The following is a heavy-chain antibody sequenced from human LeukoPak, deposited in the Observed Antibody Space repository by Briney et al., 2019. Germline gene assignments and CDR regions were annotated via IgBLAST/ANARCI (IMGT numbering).Heavy chain of an antibody. Sequence: GGSLRLSCAASGFTFDDYAMHWVRQAPGKGLEWVSVIYSGGSTYYADSVKGRFTISRDNSKNTLYLQMNSLRAEDTAVYYCARDRGYSGSYSGAFDIWGQGTMVTISS. V-gene: IGHV3-66*01. J-gene: IGHJ3*02. D-gene: IGHD1-26*01. CDR2: IYSGGST. CDR3: ARDRGYSGSYSGAFDI. CDR1: GFTFDDYA.